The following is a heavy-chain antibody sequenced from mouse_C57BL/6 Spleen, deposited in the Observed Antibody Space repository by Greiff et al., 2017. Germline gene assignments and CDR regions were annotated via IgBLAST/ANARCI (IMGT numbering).Heavy chain of an antibody. V-gene: IGHV1-69*01. D-gene: IGHD2-4*01. CDR2: IDPSDSYT. CDR1: GYTFTSYW. J-gene: IGHJ2*01. CDR3: ARGKDYDEFDY. Sequence: QVQLQQPGAELVMPGASVKLSCKASGYTFTSYWMHWVKQRPGQGLEWIGEIDPSDSYTNYNQKFKGKSTLTVDKSSSTAYMQLSSLTSEDSAVYYCARGKDYDEFDYWGQGTTLTVSS.